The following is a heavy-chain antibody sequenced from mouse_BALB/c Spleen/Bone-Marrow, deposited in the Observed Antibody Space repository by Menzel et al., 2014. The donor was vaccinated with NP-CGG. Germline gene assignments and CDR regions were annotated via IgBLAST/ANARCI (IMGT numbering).Heavy chain of an antibody. CDR1: GYAFTNYL. CDR2: INPGSGGT. D-gene: IGHD2-4*01. CDR3: ATGLRVDWYFDV. J-gene: IGHJ1*01. Sequence: QVQLQQSGAELVRPGTSVKVSCKASGYAFTNYLIEWVKQRPGQGLEWIGVINPGSGGTNYNEKFKGKATLTADKSSSTAYMQLSSLTSDDSAVYFCATGLRVDWYFDVWGAGTTVTVSS. V-gene: IGHV1-54*01.